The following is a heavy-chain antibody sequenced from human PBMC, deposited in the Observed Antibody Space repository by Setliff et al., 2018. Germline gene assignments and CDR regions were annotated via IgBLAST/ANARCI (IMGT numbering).Heavy chain of an antibody. CDR3: ARARYSNFLNWFDP. V-gene: IGHV4-38-2*01. CDR1: GYSISSGYY. CDR2: IYYSGST. Sequence: SETLSLTCAVSGYSISSGYYWGWIRQPPGKGLEWIGYIYYSGSTYYNPSLKSRVTISVDTSKNQFSLKLSSVTAADTAVYYCARARYSNFLNWFDPWGQGTLVTVS. J-gene: IGHJ5*02. D-gene: IGHD4-4*01.